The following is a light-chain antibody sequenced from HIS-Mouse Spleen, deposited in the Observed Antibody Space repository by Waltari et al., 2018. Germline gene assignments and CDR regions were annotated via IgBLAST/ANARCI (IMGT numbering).Light chain of an antibody. J-gene: IGKJ2*01. CDR2: WAS. CDR1: QSVLYSSKNKNY. Sequence: DILMTQSPDSLAVSLGVRATITCKSSQSVLYSSKNKNYLAWYQQKPGQPPKLLIYWASTRESGVPDRFSGSGSGTDFTLTISSLQAEDVAVYYCQQYYSTPYTFGQGTKLEIK. V-gene: IGKV4-1*01. CDR3: QQYYSTPYT.